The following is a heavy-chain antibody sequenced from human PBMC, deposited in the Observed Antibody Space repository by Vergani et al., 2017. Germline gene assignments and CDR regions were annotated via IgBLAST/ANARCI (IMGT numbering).Heavy chain of an antibody. CDR2: ISSSSSYT. CDR3: AKDINDFVGQADFDY. D-gene: IGHD2/OR15-2a*01. CDR1: GFTFSDYY. Sequence: QVQLVESGGGLVKPGGSLRLSCAASGFTFSDYYMSWIRQAPGKGLEWVSYISSSSSYTNYADSVKGRFTISRDNAKNSLYLQMNSLRAEDTALYYCAKDINDFVGQADFDYWGQGTLVTVSS. V-gene: IGHV3-11*05. J-gene: IGHJ4*02.